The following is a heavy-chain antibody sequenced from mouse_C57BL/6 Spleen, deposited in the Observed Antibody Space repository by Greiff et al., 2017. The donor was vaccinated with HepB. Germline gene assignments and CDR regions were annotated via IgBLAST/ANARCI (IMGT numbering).Heavy chain of an antibody. V-gene: IGHV1-66*01. J-gene: IGHJ3*01. CDR1: GYSFTSYY. Sequence: LQESGPELVKPGASVKISCKASGYSFTSYYIHWVKQRPGQGLEWIGWIYPGSGNTKYNEKFKGKATLTADTSSSTAYMQLSSLTSEDSAVYYCARGGDYDGFAYWGQGTLVTVSA. CDR3: ARGGDYDGFAY. D-gene: IGHD2-4*01. CDR2: IYPGSGNT.